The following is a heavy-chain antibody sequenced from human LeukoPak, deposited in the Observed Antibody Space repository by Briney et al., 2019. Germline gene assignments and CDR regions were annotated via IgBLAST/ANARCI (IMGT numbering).Heavy chain of an antibody. CDR2: ISYDGSNK. Sequence: GGSLRLSCAASGFTFSSYAMHWVRQAPGKGLEWVAVISYDGSNKYYADSVKGRFTISRDNSKNTLYLQMNSLRAEDTAVYYCARERDYYDSSGYPTRCFDYWGQGTLVTVSS. V-gene: IGHV3-30-3*01. CDR3: ARERDYYDSSGYPTRCFDY. D-gene: IGHD3-22*01. CDR1: GFTFSSYA. J-gene: IGHJ4*02.